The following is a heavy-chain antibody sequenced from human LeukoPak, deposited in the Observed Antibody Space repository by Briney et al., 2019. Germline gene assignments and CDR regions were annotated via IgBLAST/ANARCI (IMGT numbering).Heavy chain of an antibody. CDR2: INTDGSST. CDR3: AKDVGFSPPHYDFWSGYYDY. CDR1: GFIFSSYW. Sequence: GGSLRLSCAASGFIFSSYWMHWVRHAPGKELAWVSRINTDGSSTSYADSVKGRFTISRDNSKNTLYLQMNSLRAEDTAVYYCAKDVGFSPPHYDFWSGYYDYWGQGTLVTVSS. V-gene: IGHV3-74*01. D-gene: IGHD3-3*01. J-gene: IGHJ4*02.